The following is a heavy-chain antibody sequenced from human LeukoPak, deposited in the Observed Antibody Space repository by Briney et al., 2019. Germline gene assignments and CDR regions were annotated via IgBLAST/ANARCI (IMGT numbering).Heavy chain of an antibody. Sequence: SQTLSLTCAVSGASLRRGGHSWNWIRQPPGKGLEWIGYILHTEGPYYNPSLRGRVTILLDKSKNQFYLTLLSMAAADTAVCFCARGLPFGELYFDSWGQGILVTVSS. CDR1: GASLRRGGHS. CDR3: ARGLPFGELYFDS. D-gene: IGHD3-10*01. V-gene: IGHV4-30-2*01. J-gene: IGHJ4*02. CDR2: ILHTEGP.